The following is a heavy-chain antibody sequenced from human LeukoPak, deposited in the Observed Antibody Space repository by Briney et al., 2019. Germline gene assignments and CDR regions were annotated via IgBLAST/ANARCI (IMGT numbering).Heavy chain of an antibody. Sequence: GGSLRLSCEASGFTFSFATINWVRQAPGKGLEWVSSISDGGSEIYYADSVKGRFAVSRDDAKNSLSLQMNSLRVEDTAIYYCAKGKSGSYYYYMDVWGKGTTVTVSS. CDR1: GFTFSFAT. CDR2: ISDGGSEI. CDR3: AKGKSGSYYYYMDV. V-gene: IGHV3-21*04. J-gene: IGHJ6*03. D-gene: IGHD1-14*01.